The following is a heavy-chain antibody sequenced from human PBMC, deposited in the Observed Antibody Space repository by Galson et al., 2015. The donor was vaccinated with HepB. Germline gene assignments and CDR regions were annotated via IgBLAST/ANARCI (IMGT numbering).Heavy chain of an antibody. D-gene: IGHD3-10*01. CDR2: IKQDGSEK. V-gene: IGHV3-7*01. CDR3: AKDAGLLWFGELSD. Sequence: SLRLSCAASGLTFSSYWMSWVRQAPGKGLEWVANIKQDGSEKYYVDSVKGRFTISRDNAKNSLYLQMNSLRAEDTAVYYCAKDAGLLWFGELSDWGQGTLVTVSS. CDR1: GLTFSSYW. J-gene: IGHJ4*02.